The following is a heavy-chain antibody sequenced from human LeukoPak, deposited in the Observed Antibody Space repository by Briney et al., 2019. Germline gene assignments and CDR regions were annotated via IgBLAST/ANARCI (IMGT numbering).Heavy chain of an antibody. CDR1: GGSISSYY. CDR2: IYYSGST. Sequence: SETLSLTCTVSGGSISSYYWSWIRQPPGKGLEWIGYIYYSGSTNYNPSLKSRVTISVDTSKNQFSLKLSSVTAADTAVYYCARGVVPAAPTLFAYWGRGTLVTVSS. J-gene: IGHJ4*02. V-gene: IGHV4-59*01. D-gene: IGHD2-2*01. CDR3: ARGVVPAAPTLFAY.